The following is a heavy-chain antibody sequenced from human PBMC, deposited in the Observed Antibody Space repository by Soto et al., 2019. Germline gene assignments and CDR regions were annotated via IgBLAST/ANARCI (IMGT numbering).Heavy chain of an antibody. CDR1: GFTFDDYA. Sequence: HPGGSLRLSCAASGFTFDDYAMHWVRQAPGKGLEWVSGISWNSGSIGYADSVKGRFTISRDNAKNSLYLQMNSLRAEDTALYYCAKDIGYCSGGSCSPEVWGQGTLVTVSS. D-gene: IGHD2-15*01. CDR2: ISWNSGSI. CDR3: AKDIGYCSGGSCSPEV. V-gene: IGHV3-9*01. J-gene: IGHJ4*02.